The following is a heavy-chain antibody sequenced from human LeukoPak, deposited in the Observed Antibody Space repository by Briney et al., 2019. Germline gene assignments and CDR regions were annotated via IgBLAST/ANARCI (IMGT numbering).Heavy chain of an antibody. D-gene: IGHD1-20*01. V-gene: IGHV4-38-2*02. CDR2: IYHSGST. CDR3: ARVRYNWNRDFDY. CDR1: GYPISGGYY. Sequence: PSETLSLTCTVSGYPISGGYYWGWIRQPPGTGLEWIGNIYHSGSTHYNASLKSRVTISVDTSKNQFSLKLSSVTAADTAVYYCARVRYNWNRDFDYWGQGTLVTVSS. J-gene: IGHJ4*02.